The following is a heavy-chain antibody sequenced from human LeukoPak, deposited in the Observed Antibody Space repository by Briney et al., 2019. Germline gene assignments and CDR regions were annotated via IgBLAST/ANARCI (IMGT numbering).Heavy chain of an antibody. Sequence: PGRSLRLSCAASGFTFDDYAMHWVRQAPGKGLEWVSGISWNSGSIGYADSVKGRFTISRDNAKNSLYLQMNSLRAEDTALYYCAKSIGPYDSSGYPDYWGQGTLVTVSS. V-gene: IGHV3-9*01. CDR1: GFTFDDYA. J-gene: IGHJ4*02. CDR3: AKSIGPYDSSGYPDY. CDR2: ISWNSGSI. D-gene: IGHD3-22*01.